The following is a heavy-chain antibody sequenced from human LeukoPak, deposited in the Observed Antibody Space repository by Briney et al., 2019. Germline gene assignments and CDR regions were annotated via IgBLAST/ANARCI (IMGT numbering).Heavy chain of an antibody. D-gene: IGHD2-15*01. Sequence: PSETLSLTCTVSGGSISSSSYYWGWIRQPPGKGLKWIGSIYYSGSTYYNPSLKSRVTISVDTSKNQFSLKLSSVTAADTAVYYCARHEVVVVAATRRGGALDIWGQGTMVTVSS. V-gene: IGHV4-39*01. CDR3: ARHEVVVVAATRRGGALDI. CDR2: IYYSGST. J-gene: IGHJ3*02. CDR1: GGSISSSSYY.